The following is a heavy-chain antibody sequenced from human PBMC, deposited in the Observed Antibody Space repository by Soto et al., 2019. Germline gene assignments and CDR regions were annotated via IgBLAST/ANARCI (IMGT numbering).Heavy chain of an antibody. Sequence: VQLVQSGAEVKKPGESLKISCKGSEFSFTTYWIAWVRQMPGEGLKWMGIIYPDDSRTTYSPSFQGQVTISADKSINTPYLQWSSQKGSDTAMYYCPIDLYYGGNYEDFDFWGQGPRVTVPS. CDR2: IYPDDSRT. J-gene: IGHJ3*01. CDR3: PIDLYYGGNYEDFDF. V-gene: IGHV5-51*03. D-gene: IGHD4-4*01. CDR1: EFSFTTYW.